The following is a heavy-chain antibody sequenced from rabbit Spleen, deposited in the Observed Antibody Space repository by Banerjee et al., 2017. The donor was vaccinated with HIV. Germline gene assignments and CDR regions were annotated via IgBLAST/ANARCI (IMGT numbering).Heavy chain of an antibody. CDR3: ARDLASVVGWNFNL. D-gene: IGHD3-1*01. CDR1: GFSFSDRDV. Sequence: QEQLVESGGGLAKPEGSLTLTCKASGFSFSDRDVMCWVRQAPGKGLQWIACINTYTGKPVYATWAKGRFTISRTSSTTVTLQMTSLTAADTATYFCARDLASVVGWNFNLWGPGTLVTVS. J-gene: IGHJ4*01. V-gene: IGHV1S45*01. CDR2: INTYTGKP.